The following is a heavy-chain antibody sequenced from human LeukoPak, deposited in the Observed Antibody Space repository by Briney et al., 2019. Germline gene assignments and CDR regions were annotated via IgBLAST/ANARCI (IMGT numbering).Heavy chain of an antibody. CDR1: GFTFSSYG. J-gene: IGHJ4*02. D-gene: IGHD3-22*01. Sequence: PGGSLRLSCAASGFTFSSYGMHWVRQAPGKGLEWVLAISGSGGSTYYADSVKGRFTISRDNSKNTLYLQMNSLRAEDTAVYYCAKDSSGYYSGLNYWGQGTLVTVSS. CDR3: AKDSSGYYSGLNY. V-gene: IGHV3-23*01. CDR2: ISGSGGST.